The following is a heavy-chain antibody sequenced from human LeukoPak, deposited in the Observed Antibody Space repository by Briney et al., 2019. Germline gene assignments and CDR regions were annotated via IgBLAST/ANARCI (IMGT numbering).Heavy chain of an antibody. CDR1: RGSISSAGYY. D-gene: IGHD3-3*01. CDR3: ARAPHYDFWSGIDY. Sequence: SQTLSLTCTVSRGSISSAGYYWSWIRQPAGKGLEWIGRVYTSGSTNYNPSLKSRVTISVDTSKNQFSLKLSSVTAADTAVYYCARAPHYDFWSGIDYWGQGTLVTVSS. V-gene: IGHV4-61*02. CDR2: VYTSGST. J-gene: IGHJ4*02.